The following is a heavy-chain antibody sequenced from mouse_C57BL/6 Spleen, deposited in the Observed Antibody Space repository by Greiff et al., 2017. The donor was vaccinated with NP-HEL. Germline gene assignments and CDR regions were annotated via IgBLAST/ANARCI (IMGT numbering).Heavy chain of an antibody. CDR2: IYPGDGDT. J-gene: IGHJ4*01. CDR1: GYAFSSSW. Sequence: VQLQQSGPELVKPGASVKISCKASGYAFSSSWMNWVKQRPGKGLEWIGRIYPGDGDTNYNGKFKGKATLTADKSSSTAYMQLSSLTSEDSAVYFCARQVMDYWGQGTSVTVSS. CDR3: ARQVMDY. V-gene: IGHV1-82*01.